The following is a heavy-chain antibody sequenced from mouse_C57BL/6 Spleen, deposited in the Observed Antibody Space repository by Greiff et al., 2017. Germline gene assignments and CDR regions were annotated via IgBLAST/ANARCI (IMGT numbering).Heavy chain of an antibody. CDR2: IYPRSGNT. D-gene: IGHD2-4*01. Sequence: QVQLQQSGAELARPGASVKLSCKASGYTFTSYGISWVKQRTGQGLEWIGEIYPRSGNTYYNEKLKGKATLTADKSSSTAYMELRSLTSDDSAVYFCARRYDYEGLWAMDYWGQGTSVTVSS. V-gene: IGHV1-81*01. CDR3: ARRYDYEGLWAMDY. J-gene: IGHJ4*01. CDR1: GYTFTSYG.